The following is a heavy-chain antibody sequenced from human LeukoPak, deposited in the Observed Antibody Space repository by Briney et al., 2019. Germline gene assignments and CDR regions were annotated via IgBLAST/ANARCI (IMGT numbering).Heavy chain of an antibody. J-gene: IGHJ3*02. D-gene: IGHD5/OR15-5a*01. V-gene: IGHV4-31*11. Sequence: SETLFLTCAVSGFSVNSEYYWGWIRQHPGNALEWIGYIYYSGTTYQNPSLKSRLVISVDTSKNQFSLNLSSVTAADTAVYYCARRSVYGDAFDIWGQGTMVTVFS. CDR1: GFSVNSEYY. CDR3: ARRSVYGDAFDI. CDR2: IYYSGTT.